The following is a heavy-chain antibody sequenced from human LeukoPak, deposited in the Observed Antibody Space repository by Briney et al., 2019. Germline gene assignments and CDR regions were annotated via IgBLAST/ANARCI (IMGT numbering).Heavy chain of an antibody. V-gene: IGHV3-21*01. D-gene: IGHD4-17*01. CDR1: GFTFSSYS. CDR3: ARDTRATTVTTLVFFDY. CDR2: ISSSSSYI. J-gene: IGHJ4*02. Sequence: GGSLRLSCAASGFTFSSYSMNWVRQAPGKGLEWVSSISSSSSYIYYADSVKGRFTISRDNAKNSLYLQMNSLRAEDTAVYYCARDTRATTVTTLVFFDYWGQGTLVTVSS.